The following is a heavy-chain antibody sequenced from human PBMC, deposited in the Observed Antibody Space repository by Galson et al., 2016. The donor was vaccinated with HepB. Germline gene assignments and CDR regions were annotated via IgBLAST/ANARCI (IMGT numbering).Heavy chain of an antibody. CDR2: ISGSGGST. V-gene: IGHV3-23*01. CDR1: GFTFSSYA. CDR3: AKDMGTYRPYYVDC. Sequence: SLRLSCAASGFTFSSYAMSWVRQAPGKGLEWVAAISGSGGSTYYADSVKGRFAISRDKSKNTLYLQMNSLRAEDTATSYCAKDMGTYRPYYVDCWGQGTLVTVSS. D-gene: IGHD3-16*02. J-gene: IGHJ4*02.